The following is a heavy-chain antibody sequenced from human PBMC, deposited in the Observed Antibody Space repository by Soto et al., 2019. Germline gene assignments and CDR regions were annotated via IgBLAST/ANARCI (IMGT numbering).Heavy chain of an antibody. CDR1: GGSISSSTYY. V-gene: IGHV4-39*01. CDR3: ARHQYYYDSSGYTLDY. CDR2: VYYSGST. Sequence: PSETLSLTCTGSGGSISSSTYYWGWIRQPPGKGLEWIGSVYYSGSTYYNPSLKSRVTISVDTSNNQFSLKLNSVTAADTAVYYCARHQYYYDSSGYTLDYWGQGTLVTVSS. D-gene: IGHD3-22*01. J-gene: IGHJ4*02.